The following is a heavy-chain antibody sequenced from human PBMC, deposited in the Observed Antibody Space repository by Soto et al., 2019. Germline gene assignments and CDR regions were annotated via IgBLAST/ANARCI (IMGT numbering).Heavy chain of an antibody. Sequence: GGSLRLACAASGFTFSNAWMSWVRQAPGKGLEWVCRIKSKNDGGTTDYAAPVKGRLTISRDDSKNTLYLQMNSLKTEDTAVYYCTFGEGDAFDIWGQGTMVTVSS. CDR3: TFGEGDAFDI. CDR2: IKSKNDGGTT. D-gene: IGHD3-10*01. J-gene: IGHJ3*02. CDR1: GFTFSNAW. V-gene: IGHV3-15*01.